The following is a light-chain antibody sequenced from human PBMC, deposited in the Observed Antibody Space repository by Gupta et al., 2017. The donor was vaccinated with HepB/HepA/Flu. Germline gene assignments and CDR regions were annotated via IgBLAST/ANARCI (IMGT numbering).Light chain of an antibody. V-gene: IGKV1-33*01. CDR3: QQYENLPPLT. CDR2: DAS. Sequence: DIQITQSPSSPSASVGDRVTITCQASQDISNYLNWYQQKPGKAPKLLIYDASNLETGVPSRFSGSGWGRDFTFTISRRQPEDIATDDCQQYENLPPLTFGGGTKVDIK. CDR1: QDISNY. J-gene: IGKJ4*01.